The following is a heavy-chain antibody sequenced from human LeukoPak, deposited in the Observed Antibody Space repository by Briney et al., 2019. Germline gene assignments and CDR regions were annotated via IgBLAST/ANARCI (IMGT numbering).Heavy chain of an antibody. V-gene: IGHV1-69*04. CDR2: IIPILGIA. Sequence: SVKVSCKASGGTFSSYAISWVRQAPGQGLEWMGRIIPILGIANYAQKFQGRVTMTRNTSISTAYMELSSLRSEDTAVYYCARGFIHDLALMDVWGQGTTVTVSS. J-gene: IGHJ6*02. D-gene: IGHD3-16*02. CDR3: ARGFIHDLALMDV. CDR1: GGTFSSYA.